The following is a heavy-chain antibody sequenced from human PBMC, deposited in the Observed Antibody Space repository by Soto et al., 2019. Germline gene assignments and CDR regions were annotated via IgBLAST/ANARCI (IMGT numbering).Heavy chain of an antibody. Sequence: EVQLVESGGGLVQPGGSLRLSCAASGFTVSSNYMNWVRQAPGKGLEWVAIIYGAASTYYADSVKGRFTISRDNCKNTLYLQMNSLRAEDTAVYYCARDGPSRSRYYFDYWGQGTLVTVSS. CDR3: ARDGPSRSRYYFDY. CDR2: IYGAAST. D-gene: IGHD6-13*01. J-gene: IGHJ4*02. V-gene: IGHV3-66*01. CDR1: GFTVSSNY.